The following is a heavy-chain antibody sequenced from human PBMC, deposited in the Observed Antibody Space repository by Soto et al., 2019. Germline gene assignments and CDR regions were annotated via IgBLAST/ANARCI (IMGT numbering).Heavy chain of an antibody. CDR3: ARGRFSYYLVAVVAAACF. D-gene: IGHD2-15*01. CDR2: MNPKNGNT. V-gene: IGHV1-8*01. CDR1: GYTFTDYA. J-gene: IGHJ4*02. Sequence: GASVKVSCKTSGYTFTDYAINWVQQAPGQGLEWMAWMNPKNGNTGYAQKFQGRITMTRDTSISTAYMELSSLRSEDTAVYYCARGRFSYYLVAVVAAACFWGQGSLVPVSS.